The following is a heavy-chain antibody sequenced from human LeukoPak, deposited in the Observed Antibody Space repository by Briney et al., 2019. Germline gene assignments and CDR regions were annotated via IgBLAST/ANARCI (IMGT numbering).Heavy chain of an antibody. V-gene: IGHV1-69*05. D-gene: IGHD3-22*01. CDR2: IIPIFGAA. CDR3: ASSRGLLHYYMDV. CDR1: GGTFLNYA. J-gene: IGHJ6*03. Sequence: SVKVSCKASGGTFLNYAFSSVRQAPGQGLEWMGGIIPIFGAANYAQKFQDRVTITTDESTTTVYMELSSLRSDDTAVYYCASSRGLLHYYMDVWGKGTTVTVSS.